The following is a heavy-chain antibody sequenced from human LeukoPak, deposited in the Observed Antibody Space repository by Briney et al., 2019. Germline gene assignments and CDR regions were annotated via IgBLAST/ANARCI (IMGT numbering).Heavy chain of an antibody. CDR1: GDSISGSNYF. Sequence: ASETLSLTCTVSGDSISGSNYFWGWIRQPPGKGLEWIGNFYPSGSTYYNPSLMSRVTIAEDTSKNQFSLRLSSVTAADTAVYYCARVGSGVNLYYFDYWGQGTLVTVSS. D-gene: IGHD4-23*01. V-gene: IGHV4-39*07. CDR2: FYPSGST. CDR3: ARVGSGVNLYYFDY. J-gene: IGHJ4*02.